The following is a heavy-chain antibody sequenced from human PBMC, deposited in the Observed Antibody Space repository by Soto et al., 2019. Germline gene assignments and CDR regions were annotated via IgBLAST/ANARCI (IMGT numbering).Heavy chain of an antibody. D-gene: IGHD3-22*01. J-gene: IGHJ4*02. CDR3: ARDAGYYYDSSGYPGRGYYFDY. V-gene: IGHV1-69*01. CDR1: GGTFSSYA. CDR2: IIPIFGTA. Sequence: QVQLVQSGAEVKKPGSSVKVSCKASGGTFSSYAISWVRQAPGQGLEWMGGIIPIFGTANYAQKFQGRVTSTADESTSTAYMELSRLRSESTAVYSCARDAGYYYDSSGYPGRGYYFDYWGQGTLVTVSS.